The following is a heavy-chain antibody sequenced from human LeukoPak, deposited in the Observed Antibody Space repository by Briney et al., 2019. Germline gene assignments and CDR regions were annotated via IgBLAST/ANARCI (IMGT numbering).Heavy chain of an antibody. CDR1: GGSISSYY. D-gene: IGHD6-19*01. J-gene: IGHJ4*02. CDR3: ARLFYSSGWYPRDY. CDR2: IYTSGST. Sequence: SETLSLTCTVSGGSISSYYWSWIRQPAGKGLEWIGRIYTSGSTNYNPSLKSRVTMSVDTSKNQFSLKLSSVTAADTAVYYCARLFYSSGWYPRDYWGQGTLVTVSS. V-gene: IGHV4-4*07.